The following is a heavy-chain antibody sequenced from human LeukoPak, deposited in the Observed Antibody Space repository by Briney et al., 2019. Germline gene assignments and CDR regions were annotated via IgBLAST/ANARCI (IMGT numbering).Heavy chain of an antibody. CDR1: GGSFSGYY. Sequence: SETLSLTCAVYGGSFSGYYWSWIRQPPGKGLEWIGEINHSGSTNYNPSLKSRVTISVDTSKNQFSLKLSSVTAADTAVYYCARAGNYYDSSGYYNHWGQGTLVTVSS. J-gene: IGHJ4*02. D-gene: IGHD3-22*01. V-gene: IGHV4-34*01. CDR3: ARAGNYYDSSGYYNH. CDR2: INHSGST.